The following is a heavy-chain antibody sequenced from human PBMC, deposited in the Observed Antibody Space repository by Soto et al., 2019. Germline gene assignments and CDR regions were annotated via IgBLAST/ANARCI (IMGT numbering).Heavy chain of an antibody. J-gene: IGHJ4*02. CDR3: AKDRRAGGNSGFYVGY. Sequence: GGSLRLSCAASGFKFSSYAMSWVRQAPGKGLEWVSLISATGGGTYYADSVTGRFTISRDNSDNTLYLQVHSLRAEDTAVYYCAKDRRAGGNSGFYVGYWGQGAQVTVSS. CDR2: ISATGGGT. CDR1: GFKFSSYA. V-gene: IGHV3-23*01. D-gene: IGHD3-16*01.